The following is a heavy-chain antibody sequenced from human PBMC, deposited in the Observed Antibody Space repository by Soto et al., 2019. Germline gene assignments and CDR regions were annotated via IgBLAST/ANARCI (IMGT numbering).Heavy chain of an antibody. J-gene: IGHJ5*02. Sequence: SVKDYCKASGYTFTSYDINWVRQATGQGLEWMGWMNPNSGNTGYAQKFQGRVTMTRNTSISTAYMELSSLRSEDTAVYYCARGPILRFLEWFPNWSDPWGQGTLVTVSS. CDR2: MNPNSGNT. D-gene: IGHD3-3*01. CDR1: GYTFTSYD. V-gene: IGHV1-8*01. CDR3: ARGPILRFLEWFPNWSDP.